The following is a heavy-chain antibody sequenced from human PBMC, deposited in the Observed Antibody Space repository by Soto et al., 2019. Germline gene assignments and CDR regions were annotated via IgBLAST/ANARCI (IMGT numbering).Heavy chain of an antibody. Sequence: SVKVSCKASGGTFSSHAISWVRQAPGQGLEWMGGIIPFFKATNYAQKFQGRVTITADDSTSTAYMDLSSLRSEDTAVYYCASDVPITYSDGTYYYYALDVWGQGTTATVSS. D-gene: IGHD3-10*01. V-gene: IGHV1-69*13. J-gene: IGHJ6*02. CDR3: ASDVPITYSDGTYYYYALDV. CDR1: GGTFSSHA. CDR2: IIPFFKAT.